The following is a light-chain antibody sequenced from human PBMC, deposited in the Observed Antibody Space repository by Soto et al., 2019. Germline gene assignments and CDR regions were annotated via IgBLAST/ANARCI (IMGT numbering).Light chain of an antibody. CDR3: QQYLTLGWT. V-gene: IGKV1-5*03. J-gene: IGKJ1*01. CDR2: QTS. Sequence: DIQMTQSPSTLSASVGDRVTISCRASQSINDRLGWFQQKLGKAPKLLIYQTSSLESGVPSRFSGSGSGTEFILTISSLQPDDSATYYCQQYLTLGWTFGQGTKVEIK. CDR1: QSINDR.